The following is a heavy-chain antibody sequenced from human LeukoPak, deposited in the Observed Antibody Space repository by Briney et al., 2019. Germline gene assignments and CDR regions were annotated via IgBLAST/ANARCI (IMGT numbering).Heavy chain of an antibody. CDR1: GGSISSYY. V-gene: IGHV4-59*01. J-gene: IGHJ4*02. Sequence: SETLSLTCTVSGGSISSYYWSWIRQPPGKGLEWIGYIYYSGSTNYNPSLKSRVTISVDTSKNQFSLKLTSVTAADTAVYYCASQIVGTTRLDYWGQGTLVTVSS. CDR2: IYYSGST. CDR3: ASQIVGTTRLDY. D-gene: IGHD1-26*01.